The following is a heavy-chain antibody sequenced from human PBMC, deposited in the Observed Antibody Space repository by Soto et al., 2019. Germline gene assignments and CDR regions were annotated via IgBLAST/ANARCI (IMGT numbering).Heavy chain of an antibody. CDR1: GGSVSNASFY. CDR2: IFYTGVT. Sequence: QVQLQESGPGLVKPSETLSLTCSVSGGSVSNASFYWTWIRQAPETGLEYIGYIFYTGVTNYNPSLSSRVTISLDTSKNHFSLKLNSMTAADTAVYYCVRVLDSSWYADLWGSGTLVTVSS. D-gene: IGHD3-22*01. J-gene: IGHJ2*01. CDR3: VRVLDSSWYADL. V-gene: IGHV4-61*03.